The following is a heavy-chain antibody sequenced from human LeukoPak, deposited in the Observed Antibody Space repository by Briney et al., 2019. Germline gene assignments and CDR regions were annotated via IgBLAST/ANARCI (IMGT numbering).Heavy chain of an antibody. CDR3: ARRGDSRGYFDY. V-gene: IGHV5-51*01. CDR2: IYPSDSNT. D-gene: IGHD4-17*01. CDR1: GYSFTSYW. Sequence: GESLKISCKGSGYSFTSYWIGWVRPMPGKGLEWMGIIYPSDSNTKYSPSFQGQVTISADKSISTAYLQWSSLNASDTAMFYCARRGDSRGYFDYWGQGTLVTVSS. J-gene: IGHJ4*02.